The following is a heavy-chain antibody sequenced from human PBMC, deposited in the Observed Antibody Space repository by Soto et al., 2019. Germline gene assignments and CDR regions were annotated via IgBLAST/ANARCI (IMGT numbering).Heavy chain of an antibody. D-gene: IGHD5-18*01. J-gene: IGHJ6*02. CDR2: ISYDGSNK. CDR3: ARDNSFYTAMVTPGMDV. CDR1: GFTFSSYA. V-gene: IGHV3-30-3*01. Sequence: GGSLRLSCAASGFTFSSYAMHWVRQAPGKGLEWVAVISYDGSNKYYADSVKGRFTISRDNSKNTLYLQMNSLRAEDTAVYYCARDNSFYTAMVTPGMDVWGQGTTVTVSS.